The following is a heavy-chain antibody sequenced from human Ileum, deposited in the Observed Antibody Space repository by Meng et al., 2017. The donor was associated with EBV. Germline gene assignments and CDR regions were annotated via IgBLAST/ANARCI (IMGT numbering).Heavy chain of an antibody. Sequence: QLPLQGRAPGLVKPYGHSPLTAAVSGGSISSRNWGSWVRQPPGKGLEWIGKIYHSGITIYNPSLKSRVTMSVDNSKNQFSLKLNYMTAADTAVYYCARDPTGGEDHQRVWGQGTLVTVSS. CDR1: GGSISSRNW. CDR2: IYHSGIT. D-gene: IGHD1-14*01. V-gene: IGHV4-4*02. CDR3: ARDPTGGEDHQRV. J-gene: IGHJ4*02.